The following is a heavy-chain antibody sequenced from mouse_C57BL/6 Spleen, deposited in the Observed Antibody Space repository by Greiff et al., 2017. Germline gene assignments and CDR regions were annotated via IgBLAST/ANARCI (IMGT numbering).Heavy chain of an antibody. CDR1: GYTFTSYW. CDR2: IDPNSGGT. V-gene: IGHV1-72*01. Sequence: QVQLQQPGAELVKPGASVKLSCKASGYTFTSYWMHWVKQRPGRGLEWIGRIDPNSGGTKYTEKFKSKATLTVDNTTSTAYMPLSSLTSDDSAVYDSARSYYCSSFSYWYFDVCGTGTTVTFSS. CDR3: ARSYYCSSFSYWYFDV. J-gene: IGHJ1*03. D-gene: IGHD1-1*01.